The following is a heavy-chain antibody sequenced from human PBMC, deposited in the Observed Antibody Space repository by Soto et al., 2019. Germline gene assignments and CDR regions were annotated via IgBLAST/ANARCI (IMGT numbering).Heavy chain of an antibody. CDR2: INHSGST. D-gene: IGHD3-9*01. Sequence: QVQLQESGPGLVKPSETLSLTCTVSGGSVSSGSYYWSWIRQPPGKGLEWIGEINHSGSTNYNPSLKSRVTISVDTSKNQFSLKLSSVTAADTAVYYCARDTYYDISGFFYGMDVWGQGTTVTVSS. J-gene: IGHJ6*02. CDR3: ARDTYYDISGFFYGMDV. CDR1: GGSVSSGSYY. V-gene: IGHV4-61*01.